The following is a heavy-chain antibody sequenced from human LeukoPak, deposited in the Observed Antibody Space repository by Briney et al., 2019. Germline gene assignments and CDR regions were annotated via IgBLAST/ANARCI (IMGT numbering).Heavy chain of an antibody. CDR1: GFTFSSYA. D-gene: IGHD6-13*01. J-gene: IGHJ4*02. Sequence: GGSLRLSCAASGFTFSSYAMSWVRQAPGKGLEWVSAISGSGGSTYYADSVKGRFTISRDNPKNTPYLQMNSLRAEDTAVYYCARGFSSLFDYWGQGTLVTVSS. V-gene: IGHV3-23*01. CDR2: ISGSGGST. CDR3: ARGFSSLFDY.